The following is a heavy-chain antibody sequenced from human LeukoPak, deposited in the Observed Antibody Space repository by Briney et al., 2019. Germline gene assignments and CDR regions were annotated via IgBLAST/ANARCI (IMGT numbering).Heavy chain of an antibody. V-gene: IGHV3-11*01. CDR3: ARDLYGIAAASRPD. CDR2: ISSSGSTI. CDR1: GFTFSDYY. J-gene: IGHJ4*02. D-gene: IGHD6-13*01. Sequence: PGGSLRLSCAASGFTFSDYYMSWIRQAPGKGLEWVSYISSSGSTIYYADSVKGRFTTSRDNAKNSLYLQMNSLRAEDTAVYYCARDLYGIAAASRPDWGQGTLVTVSS.